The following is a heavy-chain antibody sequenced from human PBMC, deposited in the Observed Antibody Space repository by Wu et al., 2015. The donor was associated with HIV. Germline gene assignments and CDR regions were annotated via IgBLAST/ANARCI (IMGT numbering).Heavy chain of an antibody. CDR2: IIPIFGTA. J-gene: IGHJ6*02. Sequence: QVQLVQSGAEVKKPGSSVKVSCKASGGTFSSYAISWVRQAPGQGLEWMGRIIPIFGTANYAQKFQGRVTITADESTSTAYMELSSLRSEDTAVYYCARAGCSGGSCYSAYYYGMDVVGPRDHGHRLL. CDR3: ARAGCSGGSCYSAYYYGMDV. D-gene: IGHD2-15*01. CDR1: GGTFSSYA. V-gene: IGHV1-69*13.